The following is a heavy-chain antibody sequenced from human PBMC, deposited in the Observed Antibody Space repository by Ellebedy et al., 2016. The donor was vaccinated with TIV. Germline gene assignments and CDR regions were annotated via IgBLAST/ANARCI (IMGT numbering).Heavy chain of an antibody. V-gene: IGHV4-34*01. CDR1: GGSFSGYY. J-gene: IGHJ4*02. CDR2: INHSGST. CDR3: ARVSRYFEY. Sequence: MPGGSLRLSCAVYGGSFSGYYWSWIRQPPGKGLEWIGEINHSGSTTSNPSLKSRVTISVDTSKKQFSLNLSSVTAADTAVYYCARVSRYFEYWGQGILVPVSS.